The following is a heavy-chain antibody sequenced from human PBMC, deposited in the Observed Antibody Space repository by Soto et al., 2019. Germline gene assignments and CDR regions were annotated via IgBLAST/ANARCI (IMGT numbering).Heavy chain of an antibody. CDR2: IYYSGST. J-gene: IGHJ4*02. CDR1: GGSISSYY. Sequence: SETLSLTCTVSGGSISSYYWSWIRQPPGKGLEWIGYIYYSGSTNYNPSLKSRVTISVDTSKNQFSLKLSSVTAADTAVYYCARHAFTPYFDYLGQFTLVTVSS. V-gene: IGHV4-59*08. CDR3: ARHAFTPYFDY. D-gene: IGHD3-16*01.